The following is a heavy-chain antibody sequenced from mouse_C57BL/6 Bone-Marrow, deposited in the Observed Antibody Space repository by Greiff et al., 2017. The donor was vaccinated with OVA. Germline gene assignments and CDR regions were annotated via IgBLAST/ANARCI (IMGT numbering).Heavy chain of an antibody. Sequence: EVQLQESGGGLVQPKGSLKLSCAASGFSFNTYAMNWVRQAPGKGLEWVARIRSKSNNYATYYADSVKDRFTISRDDSERMLYLQMNNLKTEDTAMYYCVSNDGYYWFAYWGQGTLVTVSA. J-gene: IGHJ3*01. CDR3: VSNDGYYWFAY. D-gene: IGHD2-3*01. V-gene: IGHV10-1*01. CDR1: GFSFNTYA. CDR2: IRSKSNNYAT.